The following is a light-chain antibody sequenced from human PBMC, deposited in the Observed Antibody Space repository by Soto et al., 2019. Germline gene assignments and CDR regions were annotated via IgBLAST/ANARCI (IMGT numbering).Light chain of an antibody. CDR3: QKYNSVPWT. V-gene: IGKV1-27*01. Sequence: DIQMTQSPSSLSASVGDRVTITCRASQGISNYLAWYQQKPGKVPKLLIYAASTLQSGVPSRLSGSGSGTDFNLTISSLQPEDVATYYCQKYNSVPWTFGQGTKVEIK. CDR2: AAS. J-gene: IGKJ1*01. CDR1: QGISNY.